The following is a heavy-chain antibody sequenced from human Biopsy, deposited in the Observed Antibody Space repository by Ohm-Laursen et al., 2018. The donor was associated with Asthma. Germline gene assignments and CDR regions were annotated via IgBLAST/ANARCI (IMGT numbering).Heavy chain of an antibody. CDR1: GFAVSRDH. V-gene: IGHV3-53*01. Sequence: GSLRLSCTASGFAVSRDHIFWVRQAPGKGLEWVSVIYSGGTSHTADSVRGRFTISRDYSKNTLYLQVHSLRAEDTAVYYCARGDSSNWSHYYFDYWGQGTLVTVSS. D-gene: IGHD3-22*01. J-gene: IGHJ4*02. CDR2: IYSGGTS. CDR3: ARGDSSNWSHYYFDY.